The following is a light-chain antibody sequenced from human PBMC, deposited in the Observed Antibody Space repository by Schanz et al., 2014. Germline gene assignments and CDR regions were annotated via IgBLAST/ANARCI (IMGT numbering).Light chain of an antibody. CDR1: HSITTY. CDR2: AAS. Sequence: DIQVTQSPSSLSASVGDRVTITCRTSHSITTYLNWYQHKPGKAPKLLIYAASSLQSGVPSRFSGSGSGTDFTLTISSLQPEDFAVYYCQQYGMTFGQGTKVEVK. J-gene: IGKJ1*01. V-gene: IGKV1-39*01. CDR3: QQYGMT.